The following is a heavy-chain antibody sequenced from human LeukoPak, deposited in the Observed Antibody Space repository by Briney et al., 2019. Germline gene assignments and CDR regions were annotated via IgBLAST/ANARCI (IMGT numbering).Heavy chain of an antibody. CDR1: EYTFTGYY. CDR3: ARATNFYYYYGMDV. J-gene: IGHJ6*02. D-gene: IGHD1-26*01. V-gene: IGHV1-2*02. CDR2: INPNNGDT. Sequence: GASVKVSCKASEYTFTGYYMHWVRQAPGQGLEWMGWINPNNGDTNFAQKFQGRVTMTRDTSTSTVYMELSSQRSEDTAVYYCARATNFYYYYGMDVWGQGTTVTVSS.